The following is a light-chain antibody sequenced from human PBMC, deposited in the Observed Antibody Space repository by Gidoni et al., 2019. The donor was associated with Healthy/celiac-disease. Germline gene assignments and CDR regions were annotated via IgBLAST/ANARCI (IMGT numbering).Light chain of an antibody. V-gene: IGLV3-19*01. CDR1: SLRSYY. Sequence: SSELTQDPAVSVALGQTVRITCQGDSLRSYYASWYQQKPGQATVLVIYGKNNRPSGIPDRFSGSSSGNTASLTITGAQAEDEADYYCNSRDSSLYVVFGGGTKLTVL. J-gene: IGLJ2*01. CDR2: GKN. CDR3: NSRDSSLYVV.